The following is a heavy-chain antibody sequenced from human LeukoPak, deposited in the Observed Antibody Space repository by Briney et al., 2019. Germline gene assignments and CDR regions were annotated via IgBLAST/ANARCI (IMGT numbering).Heavy chain of an antibody. Sequence: PGGSLRLSCAASGFSLNDAWMNWVRQAPGKGLEWVGRIKRRADGETTDYAAPVKDRFTVSRDDSKNTLYLQMNSLKTEDTAAYYCTRDAKKQWLAYWFDPWGQGTLVTVSS. J-gene: IGHJ5*02. CDR1: GFSLNDAW. CDR3: TRDAKKQWLAYWFDP. V-gene: IGHV3-15*07. CDR2: IKRRADGETT. D-gene: IGHD6-19*01.